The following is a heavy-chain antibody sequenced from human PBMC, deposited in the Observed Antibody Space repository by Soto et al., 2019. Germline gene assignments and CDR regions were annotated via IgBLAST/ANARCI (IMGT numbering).Heavy chain of an antibody. Sequence: PGGSLRLSCAASGFTFSNAWMSWVRQAPGKGLERVGRIKSKTDGGTTDYAAPVKGRFTISRDDSKNTLYLQMNSLKTEDTAVYYCTTEAELPTHFDYWGQGTLVTVSS. CDR2: IKSKTDGGTT. CDR1: GFTFSNAW. D-gene: IGHD1-26*01. V-gene: IGHV3-15*01. CDR3: TTEAELPTHFDY. J-gene: IGHJ4*02.